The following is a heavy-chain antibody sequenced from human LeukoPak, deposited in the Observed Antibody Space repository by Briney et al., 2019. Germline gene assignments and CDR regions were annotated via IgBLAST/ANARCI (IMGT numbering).Heavy chain of an antibody. J-gene: IGHJ4*02. CDR1: GFTFSSYA. D-gene: IGHD6-6*01. V-gene: IGHV3-23*01. CDR3: AKVGSIAADFDY. CDR2: ISGSGGST. Sequence: GASVRLSCAASGFTFSSYAMSWVRQAPGKGLEWVSAISGSGGSTYYADSVKGRFTISRDNSKNTLYLQMNSLRAEDTAVYYCAKVGSIAADFDYWGQGTLVTVSS.